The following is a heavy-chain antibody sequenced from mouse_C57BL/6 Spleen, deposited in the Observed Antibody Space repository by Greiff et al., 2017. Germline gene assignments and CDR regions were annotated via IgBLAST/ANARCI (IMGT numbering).Heavy chain of an antibody. J-gene: IGHJ4*01. CDR2: FHPYNDDT. D-gene: IGHD2-3*01. Sequence: VQGVESGAELVKPGASVKMSCKASGYTFTTYPIEWMKQNHGKSLEWIGNFHPYNDDTKYNEKFKGKATLTVEKSSSTVYLELSRLTSDDSAVYYCARSDGYYRAMDYWGQGTSVTVSS. CDR3: ARSDGYYRAMDY. CDR1: GYTFTTYP. V-gene: IGHV1-47*01.